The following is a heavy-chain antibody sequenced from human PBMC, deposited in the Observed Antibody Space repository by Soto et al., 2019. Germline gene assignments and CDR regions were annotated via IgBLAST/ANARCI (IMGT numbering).Heavy chain of an antibody. CDR2: IWYDGSNK. D-gene: IGHD1-1*01. CDR3: ARETIGTKAGDY. CDR1: GFTFSNYG. J-gene: IGHJ4*02. Sequence: QVQLVESGGGVVQPGRSLRLSCAASGFTFSNYGMHWLRQARGKGLEWVALIWYDGSNKNYADSVKGRFTISRDNSKNTLYLQMNSLRAEDTAVYYCARETIGTKAGDYWGQGTLVTVSS. V-gene: IGHV3-33*01.